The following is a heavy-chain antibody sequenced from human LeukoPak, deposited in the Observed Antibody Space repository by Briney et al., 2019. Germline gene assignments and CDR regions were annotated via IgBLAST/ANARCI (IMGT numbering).Heavy chain of an antibody. CDR2: ISSSGGST. CDR3: AKYIWDSGSTFDY. V-gene: IGHV3-23*01. J-gene: IGHJ4*02. CDR1: GFTFSSYA. Sequence: GGSLRLSCAASGFTFSSYAMSWVRQAPGKGLEWVSAISSSGGSTYYADSVKGRFTISRDNSKNTLYLQMNSLRAEDTAVHYCAKYIWDSGSTFDYWGQGTLVTVSS. D-gene: IGHD3-22*01.